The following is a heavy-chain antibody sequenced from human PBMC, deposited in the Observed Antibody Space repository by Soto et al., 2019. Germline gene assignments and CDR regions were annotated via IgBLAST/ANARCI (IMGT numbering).Heavy chain of an antibody. CDR3: ARQLGATGDYYYYGMDV. D-gene: IGHD1-26*01. Sequence: PSETLSLTCTVSGGSISSSSYYWRWIRQPPGKGLEWIGSIYYSGSTYYNPSLKSRVTISVDTSKNQFSLKPSSVTAADTAVYYCARQLGATGDYYYYGMDVWGQGTTVTVS. CDR1: GGSISSSSYY. J-gene: IGHJ6*02. V-gene: IGHV4-39*01. CDR2: IYYSGST.